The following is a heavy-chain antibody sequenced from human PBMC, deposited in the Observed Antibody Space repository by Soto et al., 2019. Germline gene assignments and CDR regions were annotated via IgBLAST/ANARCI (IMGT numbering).Heavy chain of an antibody. D-gene: IGHD3-10*01. CDR1: GFTFSSYA. CDR2: ISYDGSNK. V-gene: IGHV3-30-3*01. Sequence: QVQLVESGGGVVQPGRSLRLSCAASGFTFSSYAMHWVRQAPGKGLEWVAVISYDGSNKYYADSVKGRFTISRDNSKNTLYLQMNSLRAEDTAVYYCARGRYYYGSGSRSNWFDPWGQGTLVTVSS. J-gene: IGHJ5*02. CDR3: ARGRYYYGSGSRSNWFDP.